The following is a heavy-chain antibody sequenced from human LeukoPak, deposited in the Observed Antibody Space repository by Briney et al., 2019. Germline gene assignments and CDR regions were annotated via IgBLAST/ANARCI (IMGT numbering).Heavy chain of an antibody. CDR1: GGSISSGSYY. CDR2: IYYSGKA. J-gene: IGHJ5*02. CDR3: AMTPRPRNLFDP. V-gene: IGHV4-39*07. Sequence: PSETLSLTCSVSGGSISSGSYYWAWIRQSPGKGLEWIASIYYSGKAFYNPSLKSRVTISIDTSNNQFSLNLDSVTAADTAVYFCAMTPRPRNLFDPWGQGTLVTVSS. D-gene: IGHD6-6*01.